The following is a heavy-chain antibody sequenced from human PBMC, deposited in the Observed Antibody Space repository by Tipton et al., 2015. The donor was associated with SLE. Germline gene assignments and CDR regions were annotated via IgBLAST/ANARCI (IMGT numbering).Heavy chain of an antibody. CDR1: GFTFSDFY. D-gene: IGHD3-9*01. J-gene: IGHJ4*02. V-gene: IGHV3-11*04. Sequence: SLRLSCAASGFTFSDFYMTWIRQAPGKGLEWISFISSSGNTIFYADSVKGRFTISRDNAKNSLYLQMNSLKGEDTAVYYCARVRYFDLYYFDFWGQGTLVTVSS. CDR3: ARVRYFDLYYFDF. CDR2: ISSSGNTI.